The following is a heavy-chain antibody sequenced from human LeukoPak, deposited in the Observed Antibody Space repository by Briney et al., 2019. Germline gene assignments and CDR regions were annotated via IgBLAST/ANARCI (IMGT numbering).Heavy chain of an antibody. V-gene: IGHV4-31*03. J-gene: IGHJ4*02. CDR1: GGSISSGAYY. CDR3: ARGRPMTTVTTFDY. CDR2: IYYSGST. Sequence: SETLSLTCTVSGGSISSGAYYWNWIGQHPGKGLEWIGYIYYSGSTYYNPSLKSRVTISVDTSKNQFSLKLTSVTAADTAVYYCARGRPMTTVTTFDYWGQGTLVTVSS. D-gene: IGHD4-17*01.